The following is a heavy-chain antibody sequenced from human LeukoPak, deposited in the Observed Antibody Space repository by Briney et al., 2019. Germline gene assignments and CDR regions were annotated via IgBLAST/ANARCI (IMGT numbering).Heavy chain of an antibody. J-gene: IGHJ5*02. CDR1: GYTFTSYY. V-gene: IGHV1-46*01. CDR2: INPSGRST. D-gene: IGHD3-22*01. Sequence: ASVKVSCKASGYTFTSYYMHWVRQAPGHGLEWMGIINPSGRSTSYAQKFQGRVTMTRDTSTSTVYMELSSLRSEDTAVFYCARYYYDSSGYHPGPTNWFDPWGQGTLVTVSS. CDR3: ARYYYDSSGYHPGPTNWFDP.